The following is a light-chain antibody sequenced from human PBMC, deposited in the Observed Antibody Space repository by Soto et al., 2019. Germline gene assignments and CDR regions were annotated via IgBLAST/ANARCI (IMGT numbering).Light chain of an antibody. V-gene: IGKV1-39*01. CDR1: QAISSY. Sequence: DIQITQSPSSLSASVGDRVTITCRASQAISSYLNWYQQKPGKAPKLLIYSASSLQSGVPSRFSGSGSGTEFTLTISSLQPEDFATYYCQQTYSTPQTFGQGTKVDIK. CDR2: SAS. J-gene: IGKJ1*01. CDR3: QQTYSTPQT.